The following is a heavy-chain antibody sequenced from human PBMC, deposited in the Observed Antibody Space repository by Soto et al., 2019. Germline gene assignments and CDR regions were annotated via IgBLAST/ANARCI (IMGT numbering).Heavy chain of an antibody. V-gene: IGHV5-51*01. Sequence: GESLKISGKGSGYSFTSYWIGWVRQMPGKGLEWMGIIYPGDSDTRYSPSFQGQVTISADKSISTAYLQWSSLKASDTAMYYCARHGDIVVVPAATYYYYGMDVWGQGTTVTVSS. CDR3: ARHGDIVVVPAATYYYYGMDV. CDR2: IYPGDSDT. CDR1: GYSFTSYW. J-gene: IGHJ6*02. D-gene: IGHD2-2*01.